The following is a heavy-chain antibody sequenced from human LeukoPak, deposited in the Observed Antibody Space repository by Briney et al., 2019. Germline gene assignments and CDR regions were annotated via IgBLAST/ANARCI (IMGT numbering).Heavy chain of an antibody. V-gene: IGHV4-34*01. CDR2: INHSGST. J-gene: IGHJ5*02. D-gene: IGHD4-23*01. Sequence: SETLSLTCAVYGGSFSGYYWSWIRQPPGKGLEWIGEINHSGSTNYNPSLKSRVIISVDTSKNQFSLKLSSVTAADTAVYYCARGFRYGGNPDRWGQGTLVTVSS. CDR1: GGSFSGYY. CDR3: ARGFRYGGNPDR.